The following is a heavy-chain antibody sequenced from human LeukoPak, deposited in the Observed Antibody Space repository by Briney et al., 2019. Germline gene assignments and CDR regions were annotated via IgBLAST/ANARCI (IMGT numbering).Heavy chain of an antibody. V-gene: IGHV3-30*03. CDR2: ISYDGSNK. CDR1: GFTFSSYG. Sequence: GGSLRLSCAASGFTFSSYGMHWVRQAPGKGPEWVAVISYDGSNKYYAGSVKGRFTISRDNSKNTLYLQMNSLRAEDTAVYYCARDPTLVVPAAIPDVWGKGTTVTVSS. D-gene: IGHD2-2*02. J-gene: IGHJ6*04. CDR3: ARDPTLVVPAAIPDV.